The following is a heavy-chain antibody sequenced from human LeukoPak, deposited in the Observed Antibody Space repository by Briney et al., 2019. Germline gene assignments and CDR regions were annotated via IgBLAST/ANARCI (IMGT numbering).Heavy chain of an antibody. Sequence: ASVKVSCKASGGTFSSYAISWVRQAPGQGLEWMGGIIPILGTANYAQKFQGRVTITADESTSTAFMELSSLRSEDTAVYYCARALGAPDQLLGTHYYGMDVWGKGTTVTASS. J-gene: IGHJ6*04. CDR1: GGTFSSYA. CDR3: ARALGAPDQLLGTHYYGMDV. V-gene: IGHV1-69*01. CDR2: IIPILGTA. D-gene: IGHD2-2*01.